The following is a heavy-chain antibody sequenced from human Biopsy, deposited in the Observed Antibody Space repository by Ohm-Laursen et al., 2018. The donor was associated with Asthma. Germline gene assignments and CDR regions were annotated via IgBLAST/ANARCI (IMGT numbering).Heavy chain of an antibody. CDR1: GFAVSRDY. Sequence: SLRLSCTATGFAVSRDYMFWVRQAPGKGLEWVAVVSYDGGVVHYADSMKGRFTISRDNSKNTLYLQMNSLRGEDTAVYYCANTLTVASTYGLDVWGQGTTVTVSS. CDR3: ANTLTVASTYGLDV. V-gene: IGHV3-30*14. CDR2: VSYDGGVV. J-gene: IGHJ6*02. D-gene: IGHD4-23*01.